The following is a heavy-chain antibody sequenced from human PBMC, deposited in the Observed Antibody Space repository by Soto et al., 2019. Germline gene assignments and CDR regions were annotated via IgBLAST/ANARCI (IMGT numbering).Heavy chain of an antibody. D-gene: IGHD3-3*01. CDR2: IYYSGST. CDR3: ARDLGYYDFWSGSPQINWFDP. V-gene: IGHV4-31*03. Sequence: LSLTCTVSGGSISSGGYYWSWIRQHPGKDLEWIGYIYYSGSTYHNPSLKSRVTISVDTSKNQFSLKLSSVTAADTAVYYCARDLGYYDFWSGSPQINWFDPWGQGTLVTVSS. J-gene: IGHJ5*02. CDR1: GGSISSGGYY.